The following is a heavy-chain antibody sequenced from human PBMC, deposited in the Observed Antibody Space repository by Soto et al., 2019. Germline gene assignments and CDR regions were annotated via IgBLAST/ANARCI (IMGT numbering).Heavy chain of an antibody. V-gene: IGHV3-23*01. D-gene: IGHD3-22*01. Sequence: LRLSCAASGFTFSSYAMSWVRQAPGKGLEWVSAISGSGGSTYYADSVKGRFTISRDNSKNTLYLQMNSLRAEDTAVYYCAKDRSSSGYYYYDAFDIWGQGTMVTVSS. CDR1: GFTFSSYA. CDR2: ISGSGGST. CDR3: AKDRSSSGYYYYDAFDI. J-gene: IGHJ3*02.